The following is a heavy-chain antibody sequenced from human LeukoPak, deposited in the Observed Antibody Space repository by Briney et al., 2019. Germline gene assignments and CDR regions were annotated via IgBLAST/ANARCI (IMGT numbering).Heavy chain of an antibody. D-gene: IGHD2-8*01. J-gene: IGHJ6*02. CDR3: ARRQASCSNGVCYTLYDMDV. Sequence: AASVKVSCKASGYTFTSYGISWVRQAPGQGLEWMGWISAYNGNTNYAQKLQGRVTMTTDTSTSTAYMELRSLRSDDTAVYYCARRQASCSNGVCYTLYDMDVWGQGTTVTVSS. CDR1: GYTFTSYG. V-gene: IGHV1-18*01. CDR2: ISAYNGNT.